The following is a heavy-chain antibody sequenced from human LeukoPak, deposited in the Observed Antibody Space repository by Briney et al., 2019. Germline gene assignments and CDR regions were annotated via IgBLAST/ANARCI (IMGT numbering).Heavy chain of an antibody. V-gene: IGHV3-30-3*01. Sequence: GGSLRLSCAASRFTFSSSVMYWVRQAPGKGLEWVAVISYDGSNKYYVDSVKGRFTISRDNSKNTLYLQMNSLRAEDTAVYYCARQTTTVTSHFDYWGQGTLVTVSS. CDR1: RFTFSSSV. CDR2: ISYDGSNK. CDR3: ARQTTTVTSHFDY. J-gene: IGHJ4*02. D-gene: IGHD4-17*01.